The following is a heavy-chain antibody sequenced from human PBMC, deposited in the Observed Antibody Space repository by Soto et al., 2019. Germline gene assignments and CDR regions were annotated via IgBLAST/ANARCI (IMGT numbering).Heavy chain of an antibody. D-gene: IGHD3-3*01. CDR2: IKQDGSEK. Sequence: EVQLVESGGGLVQPGGSLRLSCAASGFTFSSYWMSWVRQAPGKGLEWVANIKQDGSEKYYVDSVQGRFTISRDNAKNSLYLQMNSLRAEDTAVYYCAREGEGDFWSGYYTHYYYMDVWGKGTTVTVSS. J-gene: IGHJ6*03. CDR3: AREGEGDFWSGYYTHYYYMDV. V-gene: IGHV3-7*01. CDR1: GFTFSSYW.